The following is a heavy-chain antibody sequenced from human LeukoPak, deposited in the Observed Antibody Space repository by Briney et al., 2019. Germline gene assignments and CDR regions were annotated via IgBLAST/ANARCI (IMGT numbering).Heavy chain of an antibody. CDR1: GFTFSTFA. Sequence: GGSLRLSCAASGFTFSTFAMHWVRQAPGKGLEWVAVISYDGINQYYADSVKGRFTISRDNSKNTLYLQMDSLRAEDAAVYYCARDNHGFDFWGQGTMVTVSS. V-gene: IGHV3-30-3*01. CDR2: ISYDGINQ. CDR3: ARDNHGFDF. D-gene: IGHD1-14*01. J-gene: IGHJ3*01.